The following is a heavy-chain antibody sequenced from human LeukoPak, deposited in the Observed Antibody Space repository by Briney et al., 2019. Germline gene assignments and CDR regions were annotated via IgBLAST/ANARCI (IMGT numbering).Heavy chain of an antibody. J-gene: IGHJ4*01. V-gene: IGHV5-51*01. CDR2: IYPDESNI. D-gene: IGHD2-2*03. Sequence: GIIYPDESNIRYSPSFQGQVTISADKSISNAYLQWSSLKASDTAMYYCARPPSRGYSSSFEYWGQGTLVTVSS. CDR3: ARPPSRGYSSSFEY.